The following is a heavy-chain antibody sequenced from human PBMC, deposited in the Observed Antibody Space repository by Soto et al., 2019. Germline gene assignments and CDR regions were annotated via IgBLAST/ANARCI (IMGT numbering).Heavy chain of an antibody. J-gene: IGHJ6*02. CDR2: ISAYNGNT. D-gene: IGHD2-2*01. CDR1: GYTFTSYG. CDR3: ARDHLMYCSSTSCYQSGIGYYYYYGMDV. Sequence: VASVKVSCKASGYTFTSYGISWVRQAPGQGLEWMGWISAYNGNTNYAQKLQGRVTMTTDTSTSTAYMELGSLRSDDTAVYYCARDHLMYCSSTSCYQSGIGYYYYYGMDVWGQGTTVTVSS. V-gene: IGHV1-18*01.